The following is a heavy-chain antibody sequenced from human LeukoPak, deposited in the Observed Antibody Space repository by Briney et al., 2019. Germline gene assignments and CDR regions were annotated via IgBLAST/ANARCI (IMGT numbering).Heavy chain of an antibody. CDR2: IIPIFGTA. J-gene: IGHJ6*02. Sequence: ASVKVSCKASGGTFSSYAISWVRQAPGQGLEWMGGIIPIFGTANYAQKFQGRVTITADESTSTAYMELRSLRSDDTAVYYCARDYYGSGSYYKYYYYGMDVWGQGTTVTVSS. CDR1: GGTFSSYA. V-gene: IGHV1-69*13. D-gene: IGHD3-10*01. CDR3: ARDYYGSGSYYKYYYYGMDV.